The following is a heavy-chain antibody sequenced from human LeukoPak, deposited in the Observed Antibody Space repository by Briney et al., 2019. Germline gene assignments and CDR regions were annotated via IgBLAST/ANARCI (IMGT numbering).Heavy chain of an antibody. J-gene: IGHJ4*02. CDR3: TRGRYNYNY. D-gene: IGHD5-24*01. CDR1: GFSFSDYF. Sequence: GGSLRLSCAGSGFSFSDYFMSWIRHAPGKGLEWVADITASGATTQYADSVKGRFTISRDNAKKSLFLQMNSLRVEDTAVYYCTRGRYNYNYWGRGTLVTVSS. CDR2: ITASGATT. V-gene: IGHV3-11*01.